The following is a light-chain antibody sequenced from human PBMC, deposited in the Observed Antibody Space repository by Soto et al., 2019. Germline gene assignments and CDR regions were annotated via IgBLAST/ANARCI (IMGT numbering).Light chain of an antibody. Sequence: QSVLTQPPSVSGAPGQRVTISCTGTSSNIGAGYEVHWYHQLPGTAPKFLVSGNDNRPSGVPDRLSASKSGTSGSLAITGLQAEDEADYYCSSFAGSNNFPYVFGTGTKLTVL. V-gene: IGLV1-40*01. CDR3: SSFAGSNNFPYV. J-gene: IGLJ1*01. CDR2: GND. CDR1: SSNIGAGYE.